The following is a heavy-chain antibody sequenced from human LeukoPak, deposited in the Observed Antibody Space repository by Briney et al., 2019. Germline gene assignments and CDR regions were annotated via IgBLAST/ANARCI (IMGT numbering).Heavy chain of an antibody. Sequence: SETLSLTCAVYGGSFSGYYWSWIRQPPGKGLEWIGEINHSGSTNYNPSLKSRVTISVDTSKNQFSLKLSSVTAADTAVYYCARGSDDSSGYSFDYWGQGTLATVSS. V-gene: IGHV4-34*01. D-gene: IGHD3-22*01. CDR2: INHSGST. CDR3: ARGSDDSSGYSFDY. CDR1: GGSFSGYY. J-gene: IGHJ4*02.